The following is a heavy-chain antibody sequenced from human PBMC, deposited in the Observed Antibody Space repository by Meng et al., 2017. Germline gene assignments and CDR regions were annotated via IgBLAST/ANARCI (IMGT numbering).Heavy chain of an antibody. CDR2: INPNYNGA. V-gene: IGHV1-8*03. D-gene: IGHD6-19*01. CDR1: GYTFTDYF. CDR3: ARLWAVAGSPEYYFDY. Sequence: ASVKVSCKASGYTFTDYFINWVRQAPGQGLEWMGRINPNYNGAVYAQKFQGRVTITRNTSISTAYMELSSLRSEDTAVYYCARLWAVAGSPEYYFDYWGQGTRVTCSS. J-gene: IGHJ4*01.